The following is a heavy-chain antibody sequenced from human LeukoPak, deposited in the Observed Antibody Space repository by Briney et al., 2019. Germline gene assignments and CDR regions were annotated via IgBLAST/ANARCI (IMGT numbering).Heavy chain of an antibody. Sequence: GGSLRLSCAASGFTFDDYTMHWVRQAPGKSLEWVSLISWDGGSTYYADSVKGRFTISRDNSKNSLYLQMNSLRTEDTALYYCAKDRGGILSGCYFDHWGQGTLVTVSS. CDR2: ISWDGGST. CDR3: AKDRGGILSGCYFDH. J-gene: IGHJ4*02. D-gene: IGHD2-15*01. CDR1: GFTFDDYT. V-gene: IGHV3-43*01.